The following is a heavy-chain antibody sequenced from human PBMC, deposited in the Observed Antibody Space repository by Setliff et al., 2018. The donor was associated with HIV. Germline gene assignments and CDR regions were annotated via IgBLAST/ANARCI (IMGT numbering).Heavy chain of an antibody. Sequence: SETLSLTCTVSGGSINSGGYYWVWIRQPALKGLEWIGRIYTSGLTNYNPSLKSRVTISVDASTNQVSLKLSSVTASDTAVHYCARYSPRGYTLTGPYWGQGTLVTVSS. CDR1: GGSINSGGYY. J-gene: IGHJ4*02. V-gene: IGHV4-61*02. CDR2: IYTSGLT. D-gene: IGHD6-25*01. CDR3: ARYSPRGYTLTGPY.